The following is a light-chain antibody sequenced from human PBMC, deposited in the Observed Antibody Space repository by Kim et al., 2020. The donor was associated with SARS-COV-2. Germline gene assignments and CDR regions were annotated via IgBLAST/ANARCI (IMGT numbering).Light chain of an antibody. J-gene: IGLJ1*01. CDR2: RNN. Sequence: QRVTISFSGSSSNIGSNYVYWYQQFPGTAPKLLIYRNNQRPSGVPDRFSGSKSVTSASLAISGLRSEDEADYYCAAWDDSLSGFYVFGTGTKVTVL. CDR1: SSNIGSNY. CDR3: AAWDDSLSGFYV. V-gene: IGLV1-47*01.